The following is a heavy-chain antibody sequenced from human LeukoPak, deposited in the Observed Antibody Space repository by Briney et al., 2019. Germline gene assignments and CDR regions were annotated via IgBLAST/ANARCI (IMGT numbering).Heavy chain of an antibody. V-gene: IGHV3-23*01. J-gene: IGHJ4*02. CDR2: IGISGDYT. CDR1: GFSFSSYA. D-gene: IGHD3-16*01. Sequence: PGGSLRLSCAASGFSFSSYALSWVRQAPGKGLEWVSAIGISGDYTSYSDSVKGRFTISRDNSKNTLYLQMNSLRAEDTAVYYCARGGIYFDYWGQGTLVTVSS. CDR3: ARGGIYFDY.